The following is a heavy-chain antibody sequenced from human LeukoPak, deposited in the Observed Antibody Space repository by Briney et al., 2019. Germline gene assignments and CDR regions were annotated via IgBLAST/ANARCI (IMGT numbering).Heavy chain of an antibody. Sequence: GGSLRLSCAASGFTFSSYSMNWVRQAPGKGLEWVSYISSSSSTIYYADSVKGRFTISRDNAKNSLYLRMNSLRAEDTAVYYCASLGCSSTSCYNYWGQGTLVTVSS. CDR3: ASLGCSSTSCYNY. CDR2: ISSSSSTI. CDR1: GFTFSSYS. J-gene: IGHJ4*02. D-gene: IGHD2-2*02. V-gene: IGHV3-48*01.